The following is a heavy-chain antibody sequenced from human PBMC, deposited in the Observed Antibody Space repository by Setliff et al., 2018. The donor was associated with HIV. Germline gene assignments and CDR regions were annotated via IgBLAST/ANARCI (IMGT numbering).Heavy chain of an antibody. CDR1: GYTFSTYG. Sequence: RASVKVSCKASGYTFSTYGISWVRQAPGQGLEWMGWISAYNGNTNYAQKLQGRVTVTTDTSTSTAYMELRSLRSDDTAVYYCAKNYFDTSGWSAVDYWGQGTLVTVSS. CDR2: ISAYNGNT. J-gene: IGHJ4*02. D-gene: IGHD3-22*01. CDR3: AKNYFDTSGWSAVDY. V-gene: IGHV1-18*01.